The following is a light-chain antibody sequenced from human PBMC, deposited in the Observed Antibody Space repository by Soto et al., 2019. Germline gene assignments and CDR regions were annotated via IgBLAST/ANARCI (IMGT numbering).Light chain of an antibody. Sequence: ALTQPASVSGSPGQSITISCTGTSSDVGSYNLVSWYQQHPGKAPKLMIYEGSKRPSVVSNRFSGSKSGNTASLTISGLQAEDEADYFCCSFARSSTAVFGGGTQLTVL. CDR2: EGS. V-gene: IGLV2-23*01. CDR1: SSDVGSYNL. CDR3: CSFARSSTAV. J-gene: IGLJ7*01.